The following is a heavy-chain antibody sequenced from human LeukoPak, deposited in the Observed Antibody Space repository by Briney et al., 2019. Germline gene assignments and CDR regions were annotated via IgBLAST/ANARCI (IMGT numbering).Heavy chain of an antibody. CDR3: ARQRWRYYDSSGYYYLS. J-gene: IGHJ4*02. Sequence: GXSLKISCKGSGSIFTSYWIGWVRQLPGKGLEWMGIIYPGDSDTRYSPSFQGQVTISADKSISTAYLQWSSLKASDTAMYYCARQRWRYYDSSGYYYLSWGQGTLVTVSS. D-gene: IGHD3-22*01. CDR2: IYPGDSDT. V-gene: IGHV5-51*01. CDR1: GSIFTSYW.